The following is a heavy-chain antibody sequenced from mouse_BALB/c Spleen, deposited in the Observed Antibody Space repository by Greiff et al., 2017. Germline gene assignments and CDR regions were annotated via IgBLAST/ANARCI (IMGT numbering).Heavy chain of an antibody. V-gene: IGHV5-17*02. J-gene: IGHJ4*01. CDR1: GFTFSSFG. CDR3: ARTYGNYGAYAMDY. D-gene: IGHD2-1*01. Sequence: EVKLVESGGGLVQPGGSRKLSCAASGFTFSSFGMHWVRQAPEKGLEWVAYISSGSSTIYYADTVKGRFTISRNNPKNTLFLQMTSLRSEDTAMYYCARTYGNYGAYAMDYWGQGTSVTVSS. CDR2: ISSGSSTI.